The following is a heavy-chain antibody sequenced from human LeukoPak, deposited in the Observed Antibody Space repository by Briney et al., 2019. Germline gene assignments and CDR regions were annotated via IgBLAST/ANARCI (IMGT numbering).Heavy chain of an antibody. CDR2: ISGNGGYT. CDR3: AKAPYYSSSWYFFDY. J-gene: IGHJ4*02. CDR1: GFTFSSYA. V-gene: IGHV3-23*01. D-gene: IGHD6-13*01. Sequence: GGSLRLSCAASGFTFSSYAMSRVRQAPGKGLERVSGISGNGGYTYYAASAKGRSTISRDNSKNTLYLQMNSLRAEDTAVYYCAKAPYYSSSWYFFDYWGQGTLVTVSS.